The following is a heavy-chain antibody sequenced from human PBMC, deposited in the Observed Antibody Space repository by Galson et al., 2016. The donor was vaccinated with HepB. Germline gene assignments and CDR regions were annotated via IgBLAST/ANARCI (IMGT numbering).Heavy chain of an antibody. CDR3: VSEGPRTLTPLFKD. CDR1: GGTFSTYN. D-gene: IGHD1-14*01. CDR2: IIPIFGAA. Sequence: SVKVSCKASGGTFSTYNLSWVRQAPGQGLEWMGGIIPIFGAANYAQKFQGRVTITAVESTRTANMELSNPRPEDTAVFYCVSEGPRTLTPLFKDWGQGTLVTVSS. J-gene: IGHJ4*02. V-gene: IGHV1-69*13.